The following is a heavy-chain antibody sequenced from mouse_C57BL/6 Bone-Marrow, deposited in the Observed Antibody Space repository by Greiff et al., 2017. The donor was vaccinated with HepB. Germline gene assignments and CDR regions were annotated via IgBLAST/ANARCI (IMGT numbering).Heavy chain of an antibody. V-gene: IGHV1-81*01. CDR3: AREGAYYDYGGDY. Sequence: VMLVESGAELARPGASVKLSCKASGYTFTSYGISWVKQRTGQGLEWIGEIYPRSGNTYYNEKFKGKATLTADKSSSTAYMELRSLTSEDSAVYFCAREGAYYDYGGDYWGQGTSVTVSS. CDR2: IYPRSGNT. CDR1: GYTFTSYG. D-gene: IGHD2-4*01. J-gene: IGHJ4*01.